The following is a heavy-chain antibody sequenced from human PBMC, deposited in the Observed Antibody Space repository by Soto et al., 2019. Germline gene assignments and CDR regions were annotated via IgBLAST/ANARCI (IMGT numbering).Heavy chain of an antibody. CDR3: AKKSLGSITLPALYYFDY. Sequence: VGSLRLSCAASGFTFSSYSMNWVRQAPGKGLEWVSSISSSSSYIYYADSVKGRFTISRDNAKNTVYLQMNSLGAEDTAVYYCAKKSLGSITLPALYYFDYWGQGTLVTVSS. CDR2: ISSSSSYI. CDR1: GFTFSSYS. J-gene: IGHJ4*02. V-gene: IGHV3-21*04. D-gene: IGHD7-27*01.